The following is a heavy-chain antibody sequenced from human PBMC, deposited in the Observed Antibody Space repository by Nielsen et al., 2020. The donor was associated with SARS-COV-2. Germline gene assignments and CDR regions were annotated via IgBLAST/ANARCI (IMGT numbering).Heavy chain of an antibody. CDR1: GFTFSSHE. CDR2: ITSSSSTI. Sequence: GESLKISCVASGFTFSSHEMNWVRQAPGKGLEWVSYITSSSSTIYYADSVKGRFTISRDNSKNTLYLQMNSLRAEDTAVYYCARDWGHLEGWCWFDPWGQGTLVTVSS. V-gene: IGHV3-48*01. D-gene: IGHD2-8*02. CDR3: ARDWGHLEGWCWFDP. J-gene: IGHJ5*02.